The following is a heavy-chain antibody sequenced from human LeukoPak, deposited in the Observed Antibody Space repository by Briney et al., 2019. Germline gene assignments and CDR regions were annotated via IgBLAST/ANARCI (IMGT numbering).Heavy chain of an antibody. CDR2: ISSSGSTI. CDR1: GFTFSSYS. CDR3: ARDSITIFGVLNY. D-gene: IGHD3-3*01. V-gene: IGHV3-48*01. J-gene: IGHJ4*02. Sequence: PGGSLRLSCAASGFTFSSYSMNWVRQAPGKGLEWVSYISSSGSTIYYADSVKGRFTVSRDNAKNSLYLQMNSLRAEDTAVYYCARDSITIFGVLNYWGQGTLVTVSS.